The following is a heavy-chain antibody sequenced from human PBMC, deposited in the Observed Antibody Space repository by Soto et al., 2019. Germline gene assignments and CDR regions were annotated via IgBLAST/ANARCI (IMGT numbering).Heavy chain of an antibody. V-gene: IGHV1-46*01. CDR2: IDPSSGTT. J-gene: IGHJ6*02. D-gene: IGHD2-15*01. CDR3: ARGAVVVPNGLIAGMDV. CDR1: GYSFTDFY. Sequence: ASVKVSCKPSGYSFTDFYVHWVRQAPGQGLEWMGIIDPSSGTTSYTQKFQGRVTMTRDTSMSTVYMELSSLRSEDTAVYYCARGAVVVPNGLIAGMDVWGLGTTVTVSS.